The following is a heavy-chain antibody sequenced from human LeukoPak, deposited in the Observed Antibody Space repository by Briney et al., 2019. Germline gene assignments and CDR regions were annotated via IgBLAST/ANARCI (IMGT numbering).Heavy chain of an antibody. D-gene: IGHD2-2*01. V-gene: IGHV1-18*01. CDR2: ISAYNGNT. CDR3: ARESRYCSSTSCLGY. Sequence: GASVKVSCKASGYTFTGYGISWVRQAPGQGLEWMGWISAYNGNTNYAQKLQGRVTMTTDTSTSTAYMELRSLRSDDTAVYYCARESRYCSSTSCLGYWGQGTLVTVSS. J-gene: IGHJ4*02. CDR1: GYTFTGYG.